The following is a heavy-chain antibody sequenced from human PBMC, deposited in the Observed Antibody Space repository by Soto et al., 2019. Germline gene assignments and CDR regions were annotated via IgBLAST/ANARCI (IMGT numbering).Heavy chain of an antibody. CDR3: ARSVFP. Sequence: SETLSLTCTVDGGNCVGYYWSWIRQAPGKGLEWIGEINHSGSTNYNPSLKSRVTISVDTSKNQFSLKLSSVTAADTAVYYCARSVFPWGQRTLVTVSS. CDR1: GGNCVGYY. J-gene: IGHJ5*02. CDR2: INHSGST. V-gene: IGHV4-34*01.